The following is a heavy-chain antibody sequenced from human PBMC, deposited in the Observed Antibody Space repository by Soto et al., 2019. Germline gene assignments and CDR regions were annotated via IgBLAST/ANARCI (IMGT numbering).Heavy chain of an antibody. CDR2: ISAYNGNT. CDR3: ARGYCSSTSCYTNDY. D-gene: IGHD2-2*02. J-gene: IGHJ4*02. CDR1: GYTFTSYG. V-gene: IGHV1-18*01. Sequence: ASVKVSCKASGYTFTSYGISWVRQAPGQGLEWMGWISAYNGNTNYAQKLQGRVTMTTDTSTSTAYMELRSLRSDDTAVYYCARGYCSSTSCYTNDYWGQGTLVTVSS.